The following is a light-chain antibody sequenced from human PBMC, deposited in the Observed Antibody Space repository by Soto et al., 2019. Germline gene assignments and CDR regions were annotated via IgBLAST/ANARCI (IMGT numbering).Light chain of an antibody. J-gene: IGLJ1*01. CDR2: STD. Sequence: QAVVTQEPSLTVSPGGTVTLTCASSTGEVSSGNFPNWFQQKPGQAPRPLTYSTDSKYSWTPARFSGSLVGGKAALTLSGGQPEDEADYYCLLYYGGAGLFGTGTKLTVL. CDR3: LLYYGGAGL. V-gene: IGLV7-43*01. CDR1: TGEVSSGNF.